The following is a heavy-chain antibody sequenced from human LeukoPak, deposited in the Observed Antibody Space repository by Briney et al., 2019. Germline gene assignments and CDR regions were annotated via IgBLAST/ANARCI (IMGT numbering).Heavy chain of an antibody. V-gene: IGHV3-30*18. Sequence: PGGSLRLSCAASGFTYSNYAMHWVRQAPGKGLEWVAVISYDGINKYSADSVKGRFTISRDNSKNTLCLQMNSLRYEDTAVYYCAKDDGSSGWSQFDYWGQGTLVTVSS. D-gene: IGHD6-19*01. J-gene: IGHJ4*02. CDR3: AKDDGSSGWSQFDY. CDR2: ISYDGINK. CDR1: GFTYSNYA.